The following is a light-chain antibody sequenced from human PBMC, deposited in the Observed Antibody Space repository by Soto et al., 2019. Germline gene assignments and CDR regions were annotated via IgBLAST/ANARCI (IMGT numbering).Light chain of an antibody. Sequence: ELVLTQSPGTLSLSPGERATLSCRASEFLSSSYLVWYQQKPGQAPRLLIYAASRRATGIPDRFSGSGSATEYTLTINTLEPEDFAVYDCQQQGTFGQGTKLEIK. J-gene: IGKJ2*01. V-gene: IGKV3-20*01. CDR1: EFLSSSY. CDR3: QQQGT. CDR2: AAS.